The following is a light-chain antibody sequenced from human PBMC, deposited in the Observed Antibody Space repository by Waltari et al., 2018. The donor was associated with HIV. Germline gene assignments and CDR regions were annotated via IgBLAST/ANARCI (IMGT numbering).Light chain of an antibody. CDR3: HQYGTSPQT. V-gene: IGKV3-20*01. J-gene: IGKJ2*01. CDR1: QTVTSDD. Sequence: EIVLTQSPRTLSLSPGARATCPCRASQTVTSDDLAGYQMKPGQAPRLLIYGASIRATGVPDKFSGSGSGTDFTLTIGRLQPEDFAVYYCHQYGTSPQTFGQGSRVEIK. CDR2: GAS.